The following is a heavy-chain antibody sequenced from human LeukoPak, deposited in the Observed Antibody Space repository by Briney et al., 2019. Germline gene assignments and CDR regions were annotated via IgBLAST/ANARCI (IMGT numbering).Heavy chain of an antibody. J-gene: IGHJ4*02. CDR2: IKQDGSEK. CDR1: GFTISSYW. Sequence: GGSLRLSCAASGFTISSYWMSWVRQAPGKGLEWVANIKQDGSEKYYVDSVKGRFTISRDNAKNSLYLQMNSLRAEDTAVYYCTSTSVDYWGQGTLVTVSS. CDR3: TSTSVDY. V-gene: IGHV3-7*01. D-gene: IGHD2-2*01.